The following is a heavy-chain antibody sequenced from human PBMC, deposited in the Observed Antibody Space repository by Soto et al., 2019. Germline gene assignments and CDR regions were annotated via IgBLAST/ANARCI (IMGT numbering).Heavy chain of an antibody. CDR3: ARARGGYSGHVDY. D-gene: IGHD5-12*01. Sequence: GGSLRLSCAASGFTFSDHYMDWVRQAPGKGLEWVGRSRNKANSYTTEYAASVKGRFIISRDDSKNSLYLQMNSLKTEDTAVYYCARARGGYSGHVDYWGQGTLVTVSS. CDR1: GFTFSDHY. V-gene: IGHV3-72*01. J-gene: IGHJ4*02. CDR2: SRNKANSYTT.